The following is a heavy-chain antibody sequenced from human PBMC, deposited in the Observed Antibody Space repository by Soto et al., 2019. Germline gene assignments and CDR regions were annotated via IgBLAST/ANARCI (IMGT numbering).Heavy chain of an antibody. CDR1: GYTFTNYG. CDR3: ARGVGAGSYYNQYNWFDP. Sequence: QVQLVQSGGEVKKPGASVKVSCKASGYTFTNYGISWVRQAPGQGLEWMGWINVYNGNTKYAQKVQGRGTMTTDTSTSTAYMELRSRRSEDTAVYYCARGVGAGSYYNQYNWFDPWGQGTLVTVSS. CDR2: INVYNGNT. D-gene: IGHD3-10*01. V-gene: IGHV1-18*01. J-gene: IGHJ5*02.